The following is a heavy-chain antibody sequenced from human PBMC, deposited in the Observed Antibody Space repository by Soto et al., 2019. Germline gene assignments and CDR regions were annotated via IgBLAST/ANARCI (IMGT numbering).Heavy chain of an antibody. J-gene: IGHJ4*02. V-gene: IGHV3-30*18. CDR2: ISYDENNK. CDR1: GFTFSSYG. Sequence: LRLSCAASGFTFSSYGMNWVRQAPGKGLEWVAVISYDENNKYYADSVKGRFTISRDNSKNTLYLRMNSLRAEDTAVYYCAKVLTGDLDYWGQGTLVTVSS. CDR3: AKVLTGDLDY. D-gene: IGHD7-27*01.